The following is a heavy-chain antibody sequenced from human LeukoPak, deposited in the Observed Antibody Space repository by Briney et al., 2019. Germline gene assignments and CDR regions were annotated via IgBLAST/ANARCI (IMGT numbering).Heavy chain of an antibody. Sequence: GGSLRLSCAASGFTFSSYAMHWVRQAPGKGLEWVAVISYDGSNKYYADSVKGRFTISRDNSKNTLYLQMNSLRAEDTAVYYCAREAYYYDSSGYYYTVGAFDIWGQGTMVTVSS. V-gene: IGHV3-30-3*01. CDR1: GFTFSSYA. CDR2: ISYDGSNK. J-gene: IGHJ3*02. D-gene: IGHD3-22*01. CDR3: AREAYYYDSSGYYYTVGAFDI.